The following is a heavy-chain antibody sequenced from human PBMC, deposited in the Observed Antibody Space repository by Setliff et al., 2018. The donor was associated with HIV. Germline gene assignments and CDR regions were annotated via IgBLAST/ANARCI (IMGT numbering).Heavy chain of an antibody. J-gene: IGHJ3*02. CDR3: ASGQRGLRSGYVFDI. CDR1: GGSISSGSYY. D-gene: IGHD3-22*01. Sequence: PSETLSLTCTVSGGSISSGSYYWSWIRQPAGKGLEWIGRIYTSGTTNYNPSLKSRVTISVDTSKNQFSLKLSSVTAADTAVYYCASGQRGLRSGYVFDIWGQGTMVTVSS. V-gene: IGHV4-61*02. CDR2: IYTSGTT.